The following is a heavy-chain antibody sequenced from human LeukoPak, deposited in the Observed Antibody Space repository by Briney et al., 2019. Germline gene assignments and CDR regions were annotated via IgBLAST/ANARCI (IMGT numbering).Heavy chain of an antibody. CDR1: GFTVNSNY. J-gene: IGHJ1*01. V-gene: IGHV3-53*01. CDR2: IYSGGSI. CDR3: ASMYFSQYLQH. D-gene: IGHD2-8*01. Sequence: PGGSLRLSCAASGFTVNSNYMSWVRQAPGKGLEWVSVIYSGGSIYYADSVKGRFTISRDNSKNTLYLQMNSLRAEDTAVYYCASMYFSQYLQHWGQGTLVTVSS.